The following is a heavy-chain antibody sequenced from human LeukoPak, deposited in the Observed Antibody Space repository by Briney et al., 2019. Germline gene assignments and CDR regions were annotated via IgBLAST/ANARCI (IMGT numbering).Heavy chain of an antibody. D-gene: IGHD5-24*01. V-gene: IGHV1-46*01. CDR2: INPGGDNT. CDR1: GYTFTGYY. Sequence: ASVTVSCKASGYTFTGYYMHWVRQAPGQGLEWMGLINPGGDNTDYAQNFQGRVTMTRDTSTSTVYMGLSSLRSEDTAVYYCARIRDGYNDAYDIWGQGTMVTVSS. CDR3: ARIRDGYNDAYDI. J-gene: IGHJ3*02.